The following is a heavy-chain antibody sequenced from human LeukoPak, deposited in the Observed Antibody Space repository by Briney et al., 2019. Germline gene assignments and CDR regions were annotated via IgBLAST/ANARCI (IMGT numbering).Heavy chain of an antibody. Sequence: SETLSLTCTVSGGSISSYYWSWIRQPPGKGLEWIGYIYYSGSTNYNPSLKSRVTISVDTSKNQFSLKLSSVTAADTAVYYCASGRNGGGNSGQNDAFDIWGQGTMVTVSS. D-gene: IGHD4-23*01. V-gene: IGHV4-59*01. J-gene: IGHJ3*02. CDR2: IYYSGST. CDR1: GGSISSYY. CDR3: ASGRNGGGNSGQNDAFDI.